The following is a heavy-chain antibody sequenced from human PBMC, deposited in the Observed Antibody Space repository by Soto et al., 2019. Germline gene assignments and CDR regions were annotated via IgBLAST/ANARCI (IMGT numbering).Heavy chain of an antibody. V-gene: IGHV3-9*01. Sequence: GGSLRLSCAASGFTFDDYAMHWVRQAPGKGLKWVSGISWNSGSIGYADSVKGRFTISRDNAKNSLYLQMNSLRAEDTALYYCAKDPRVGASFGAFDIWGQGTMVTGSS. CDR2: ISWNSGSI. CDR3: AKDPRVGASFGAFDI. J-gene: IGHJ3*02. CDR1: GFTFDDYA. D-gene: IGHD1-26*01.